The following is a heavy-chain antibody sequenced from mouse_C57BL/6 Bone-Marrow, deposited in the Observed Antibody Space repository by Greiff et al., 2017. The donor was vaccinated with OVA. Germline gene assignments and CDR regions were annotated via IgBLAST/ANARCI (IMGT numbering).Heavy chain of an antibody. CDR3: ARGYYGSWAY. CDR1: GYTFTSYW. V-gene: IGHV1-61*01. J-gene: IGHJ3*01. Sequence: QVHLQQPGAELVRPGSSVKLSCKASGYTFTSYWMDWVKQRPGQGLEWIGIIYPSDSETHYNQKFKDKATLTVDKSSSTAYMQLSSLTSEDSAVYYCARGYYGSWAYWGQGTLVTVSA. CDR2: IYPSDSET. D-gene: IGHD1-1*01.